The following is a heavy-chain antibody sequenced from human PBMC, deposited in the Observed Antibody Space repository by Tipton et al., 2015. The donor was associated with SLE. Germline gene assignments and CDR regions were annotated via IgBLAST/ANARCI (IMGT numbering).Heavy chain of an antibody. V-gene: IGHV3-66*02. Sequence: SLRLSCAASGFTVSSNYMSWVRQAPGKGLEWVSVIYSGGSTYYADSVKGRFTIPRDNSKNTLYLQMNSLRAEDTAVYYCARVHPGHDAFDIWGQGTMVTVSS. CDR3: ARVHPGHDAFDI. CDR1: GFTVSSNY. CDR2: IYSGGST. J-gene: IGHJ3*02.